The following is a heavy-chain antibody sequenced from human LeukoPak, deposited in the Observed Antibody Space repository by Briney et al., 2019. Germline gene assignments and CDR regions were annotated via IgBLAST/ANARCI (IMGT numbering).Heavy chain of an antibody. V-gene: IGHV3-23*01. CDR3: AILVVPAAIQSPYFDY. J-gene: IGHJ4*02. D-gene: IGHD2-2*01. Sequence: PGGSLRLSCAASGFTFSSYAMSWVRQAPGKVLEWVSAISGSGGSTYYADSVRGRFTISRDNSKNTLYLQMNSLRAEDTAVYYCAILVVPAAIQSPYFDYWGQGTLVTVSS. CDR2: ISGSGGST. CDR1: GFTFSSYA.